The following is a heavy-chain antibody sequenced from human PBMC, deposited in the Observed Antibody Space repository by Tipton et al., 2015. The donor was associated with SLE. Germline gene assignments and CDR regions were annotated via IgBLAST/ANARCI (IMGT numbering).Heavy chain of an antibody. J-gene: IGHJ4*02. Sequence: TLSLTCTVSGGSISSGGYYWSWIRQPPGKGLEWIGSIYYSGSTYYNPSLKSQVTISVDTSKNQFSLKLRSVTAADTAVYYCARSSYGRTQFLYYFDYWGQGTLVTVSS. CDR3: ARSSYGRTQFLYYFDY. CDR1: GGSISSGGYY. D-gene: IGHD1-14*01. V-gene: IGHV4-39*07. CDR2: IYYSGST.